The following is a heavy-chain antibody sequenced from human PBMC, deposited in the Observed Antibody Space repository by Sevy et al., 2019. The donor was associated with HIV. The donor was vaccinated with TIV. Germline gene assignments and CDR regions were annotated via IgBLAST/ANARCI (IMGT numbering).Heavy chain of an antibody. V-gene: IGHV3-72*01. Sequence: GGSLRLSCVASGFTFSDHNMEWVRQAPGKGLEWVGRTRNKADGYTTENAASVKGRFTISRDDSKNSLYVQMNSLKTEDTAVYYCATHAGIAAAGRVFDYWGQGTLVTVSS. D-gene: IGHD6-13*01. CDR3: ATHAGIAAAGRVFDY. CDR1: GFTFSDHN. J-gene: IGHJ4*02. CDR2: TRNKADGYTT.